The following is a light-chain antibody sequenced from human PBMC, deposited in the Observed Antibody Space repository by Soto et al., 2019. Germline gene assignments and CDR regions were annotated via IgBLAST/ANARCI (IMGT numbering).Light chain of an antibody. CDR3: SSYTSSSTVV. CDR1: SSDVGGYNY. Sequence: ALTQPASVTGSPGQSITISCTGTSSDVGGYNYVSWYQQHPGKAPKLMIYEVSNRPSGVSNRFSGSKSGNTASLTISGLQAEDEADYYCSSYTSSSTVVFGGGTKLTVL. CDR2: EVS. J-gene: IGLJ2*01. V-gene: IGLV2-14*01.